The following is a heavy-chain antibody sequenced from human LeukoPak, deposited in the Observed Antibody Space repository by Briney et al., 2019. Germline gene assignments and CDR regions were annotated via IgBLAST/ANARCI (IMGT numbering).Heavy chain of an antibody. CDR2: IYYSGCT. J-gene: IGHJ3*02. CDR3: AREIPYSSFAFDI. Sequence: PSETLSLTCTVSVGSISINYWRWLREPLGKGLEWIGYIYYSGCTNYNPSLKSRVTISLDTSKYQFSLKLSSVASADTAVYYCAREIPYSSFAFDIWGQGTVVTVSS. V-gene: IGHV4-59*01. CDR1: VGSISINY. D-gene: IGHD6-19*01.